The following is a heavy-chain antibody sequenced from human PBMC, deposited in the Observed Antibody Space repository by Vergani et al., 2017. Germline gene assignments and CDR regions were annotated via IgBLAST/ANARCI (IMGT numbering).Heavy chain of an antibody. CDR1: GLVFSDYT. D-gene: IGHD1-26*01. CDR3: PKLPSWRVVGPLYSFDS. J-gene: IGHJ4*02. CDR2: ISGSATGGVT. Sequence: EVQLVESGGDLAQPGGSLTLSCVAYGLVFSDYTMSWVRQAPGRWLEWVSIISGSATGGVTYVADCVKGRFTIFRDNSKNTLYLQMNCVRAEEAAVYYCPKLPSWRVVGPLYSFDSWGQGTLVTVSS. V-gene: IGHV3-23*04.